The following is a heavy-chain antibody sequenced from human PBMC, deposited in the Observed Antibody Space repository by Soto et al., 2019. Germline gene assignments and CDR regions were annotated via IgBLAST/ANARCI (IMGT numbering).Heavy chain of an antibody. CDR3: AKDLPGPFDY. J-gene: IGHJ4*02. CDR2: ISYDGNNK. V-gene: IGHV3-30*18. D-gene: IGHD2-8*02. CDR1: GFTSSNYG. Sequence: PGGSLRLSCAASGFTSSNYGMHWVRQAPGKRLEWVALISYDGNNKYYADSVKGRFTISRDNSMNTLYLQMNSLRAEDTAVYYCAKDLPGPFDYWGQGTLVTVSS.